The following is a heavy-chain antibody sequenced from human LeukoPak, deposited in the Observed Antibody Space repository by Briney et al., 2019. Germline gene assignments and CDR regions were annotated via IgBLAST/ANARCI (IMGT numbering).Heavy chain of an antibody. V-gene: IGHV1-18*01. CDR1: GYTFTSYG. J-gene: IGHJ4*02. Sequence: GASVKVSFKASGYTFTSYGISWVRQAPGQGLEWMGWISAYNGNTNYTQKLQGRVTMTTDTSTSTAYMELRSLRSDDTAVYYCARDSFYDIVVVVAHGFDYWGQGTLVTVSS. CDR3: ARDSFYDIVVVVAHGFDY. D-gene: IGHD2-15*01. CDR2: ISAYNGNT.